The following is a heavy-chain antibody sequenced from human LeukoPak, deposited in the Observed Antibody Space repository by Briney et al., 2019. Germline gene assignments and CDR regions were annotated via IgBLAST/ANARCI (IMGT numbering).Heavy chain of an antibody. CDR3: ARERGYSGYDYFIDSPSDY. Sequence: PGGSLRLFCAASGFTFSSYEMNWVRQAPGKGLEWVSYISSSGSTIYNADSVKGRFTISRDNAKNSLYLQMNSLRAEDTAVYYCARERGYSGYDYFIDSPSDYWGQGTLVTVSS. D-gene: IGHD5-12*01. CDR1: GFTFSSYE. CDR2: ISSSGSTI. J-gene: IGHJ4*02. V-gene: IGHV3-48*03.